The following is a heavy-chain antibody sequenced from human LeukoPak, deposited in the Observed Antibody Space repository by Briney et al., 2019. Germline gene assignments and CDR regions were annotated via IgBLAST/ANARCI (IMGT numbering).Heavy chain of an antibody. V-gene: IGHV1-2*06. CDR3: ARGTAVAVAAPGFDY. J-gene: IGHJ4*02. Sequence: ASVKVSCKASGYTFTGYYMYWVRQAPGQGLEWMGRINPNSGGTNYAQKFQGRVTMTRDTSISTAYMELSRLRSDDTAAYYCARGTAVAVAAPGFDYWGQGTLVTVSS. CDR2: INPNSGGT. D-gene: IGHD6-19*01. CDR1: GYTFTGYY.